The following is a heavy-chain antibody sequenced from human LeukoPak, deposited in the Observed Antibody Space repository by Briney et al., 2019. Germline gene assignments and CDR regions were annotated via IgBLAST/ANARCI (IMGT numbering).Heavy chain of an antibody. Sequence: PSETLSLTCTVSGGSISSYYWSWIRQPPGKGLEWIGYIYYSGSTNYNPSLKSRVTISVDRAKNQFSLKLSSVTAADTAVYYCARVYSSSSGIDYWGQGTLVTVSS. CDR1: GGSISSYY. CDR3: ARVYSSSSGIDY. D-gene: IGHD6-6*01. J-gene: IGHJ4*02. V-gene: IGHV4-59*01. CDR2: IYYSGST.